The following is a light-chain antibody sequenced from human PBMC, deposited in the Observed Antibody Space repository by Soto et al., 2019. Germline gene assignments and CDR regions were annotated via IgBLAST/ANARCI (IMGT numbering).Light chain of an antibody. J-gene: IGKJ4*01. CDR1: QGMSTY. CDR2: SAS. V-gene: IGKV1-9*01. Sequence: DLQLTQSPSFLSASVGDTVTITCRASQGMSTYLAWYQQKPGKVPKLLIRSASTLQSGVPPRFSGGGSGTEFTLTISTLQPDDSGIYYCQQRSGYQLAFGGGTNVEIK. CDR3: QQRSGYQLA.